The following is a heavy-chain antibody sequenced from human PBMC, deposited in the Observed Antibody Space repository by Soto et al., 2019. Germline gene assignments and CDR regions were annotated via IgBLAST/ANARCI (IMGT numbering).Heavy chain of an antibody. D-gene: IGHD6-13*01. CDR2: IIPIFGTA. CDR3: ARGGEEQRVRPQDYYGMDV. J-gene: IGHJ6*02. Sequence: SVKVSCKASGGTFSSYAISWVRQAPGQGLEWMGGIIPIFGTANYAQKFQGRVTITADKSTSTAYMELSSLRSEDTAVYYCARGGEEQRVRPQDYYGMDVWGQGTTVTVSS. V-gene: IGHV1-69*06. CDR1: GGTFSSYA.